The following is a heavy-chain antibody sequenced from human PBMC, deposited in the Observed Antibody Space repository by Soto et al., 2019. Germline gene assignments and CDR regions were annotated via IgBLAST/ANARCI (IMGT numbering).Heavy chain of an antibody. CDR3: ARMSPGVYYYYGMDV. CDR1: GYSFTSYW. V-gene: IGHV5-51*01. Sequence: GESLKISCKGSGYSFTSYWIGWVRQMPGKGLEWMGIIYPGDSDTRYSPSFRGQVTISADKSISTAYLQWSSLKASDTAMYYCARMSPGVYYYYGMDVWGQGTTVTVSS. D-gene: IGHD3-10*01. J-gene: IGHJ6*02. CDR2: IYPGDSDT.